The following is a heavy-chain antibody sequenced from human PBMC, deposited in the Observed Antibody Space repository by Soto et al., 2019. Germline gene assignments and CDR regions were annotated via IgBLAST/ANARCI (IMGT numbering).Heavy chain of an antibody. CDR1: GYSFTSYW. V-gene: IGHV5-51*01. CDR2: IYPGDSDT. J-gene: IGHJ4*02. CDR3: ARRGRNPEGYSGYDLDY. D-gene: IGHD5-12*01. Sequence: GESLKISCKGSGYSFTSYWIGWVRQMPGKGLEWMGIIYPGDSDTRYSPSFQGQGTISADKSISTAYLQWSSLKASDTAMYYCARRGRNPEGYSGYDLDYWGQGTLVTVSS.